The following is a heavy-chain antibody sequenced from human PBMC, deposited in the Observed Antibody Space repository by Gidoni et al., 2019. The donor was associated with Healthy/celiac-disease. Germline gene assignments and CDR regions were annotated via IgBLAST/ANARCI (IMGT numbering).Heavy chain of an antibody. J-gene: IGHJ3*02. Sequence: EVQLVESGGGLVQPGVSLILSCAASGFTFDDSAMHWVRQAPGKGLEWVSGISWNSGSIGYADSVKGRFTISRDNAKNSLYLQMNSLRAEDTALYYCAKDTDSYYDSSGYQGAGAFDIWGQGTMVTVSS. CDR3: AKDTDSYYDSSGYQGAGAFDI. CDR1: GFTFDDSA. CDR2: ISWNSGSI. V-gene: IGHV3-9*01. D-gene: IGHD3-22*01.